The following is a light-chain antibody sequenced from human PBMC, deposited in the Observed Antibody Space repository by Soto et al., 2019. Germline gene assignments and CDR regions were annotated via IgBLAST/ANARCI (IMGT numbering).Light chain of an antibody. J-gene: IGLJ1*01. V-gene: IGLV2-14*03. CDR2: DVS. CDR3: SSYTTSNTRQIV. CDR1: SSDVGGYNY. Sequence: QSALTQPASVSGSPGQSINISCTGTSSDVGGYNYVSWYQHHPGKAPKLIIYDVSNRPSGVSNPFSGSKSGNTASLTISGLQPEDEDDYYCSSYTTSNTRQIVFGTGTKV.